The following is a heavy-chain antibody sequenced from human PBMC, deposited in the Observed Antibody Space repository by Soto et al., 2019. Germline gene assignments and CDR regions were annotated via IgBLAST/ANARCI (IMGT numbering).Heavy chain of an antibody. J-gene: IGHJ5*02. D-gene: IGHD2-21*02. CDR2: ITSDGKSK. CDR1: GFNFSNHW. Sequence: GSLRLSCAASGFNFSNHWMHWVRQRPAEGLVRVSRITSDGKSKAYAESVKGRFAISRDNAKNTLYLQMNGLTAEDTAVYYCARESGDWPLNWFDPWGQGTLVTVSS. V-gene: IGHV3-74*01. CDR3: ARESGDWPLNWFDP.